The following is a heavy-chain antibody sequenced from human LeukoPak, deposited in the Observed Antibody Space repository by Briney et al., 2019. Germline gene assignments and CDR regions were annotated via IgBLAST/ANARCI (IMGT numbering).Heavy chain of an antibody. V-gene: IGHV1-69*05. CDR3: ASSVPAAAQFDY. J-gene: IGHJ4*02. Sequence: SVKVSCKASGGTFSSYAISWVRQAPGQGLEWMGGIIPIFGTANYAQKFQGRVTITTYESTSTAYMELSSLRSEDTAVYYCASSVPAAAQFDYWGQGTLVTVSS. CDR1: GGTFSSYA. D-gene: IGHD2-2*01. CDR2: IIPIFGTA.